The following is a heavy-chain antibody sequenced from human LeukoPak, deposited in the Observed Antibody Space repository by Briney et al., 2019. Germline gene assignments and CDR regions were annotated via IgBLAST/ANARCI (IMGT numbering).Heavy chain of an antibody. CDR1: GYTFTGYY. CDR2: INPNSGGT. D-gene: IGHD2-15*01. Sequence: ASVKVSCKASGYTFTGYYMHWVRQAPRQGLEWMGWINPNSGGTNYAQKFQGRVTMTRDTSISTAYMELSRLRSDDTAVYYCARGTFVVAVAARGVHWFDPWGQGTLVTVSS. CDR3: ARGTFVVAVAARGVHWFDP. V-gene: IGHV1-2*02. J-gene: IGHJ5*02.